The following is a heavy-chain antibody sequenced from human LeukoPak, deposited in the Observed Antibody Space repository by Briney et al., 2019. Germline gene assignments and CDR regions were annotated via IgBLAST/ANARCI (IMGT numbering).Heavy chain of an antibody. CDR1: GGSISSYY. J-gene: IGHJ5*02. CDR3: ARDGRYSAGGWFDP. D-gene: IGHD5-12*01. V-gene: IGHV4-4*07. CDR2: IYTSGST. Sequence: PSETLSLTCTVSGGSISSYYWSWIRQPAGKGLEWIGRIYTSGSTNYNPSLKSRVTMSVDTSENQFSLKLSSVPAADMAVYYRARDGRYSAGGWFDPWGQGTLVTVSS.